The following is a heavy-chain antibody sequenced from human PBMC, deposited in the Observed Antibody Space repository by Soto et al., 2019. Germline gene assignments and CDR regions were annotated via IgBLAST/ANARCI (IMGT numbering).Heavy chain of an antibody. J-gene: IGHJ6*02. D-gene: IGHD6-25*01. CDR3: ARDEGSDNYYYYYGMDV. CDR2: ISSSSSYI. CDR1: GFTFSSYS. Sequence: EMQLVESGGGLVKPGGSLRLSCAASGFTFSSYSMNWVRQAPGKGLEWVSSISSSSSYIYYADSVKGRFTISRDNAKNSLYLQMNSLRAEDTAVYYCARDEGSDNYYYYYGMDVWGQGTTVTVSS. V-gene: IGHV3-21*01.